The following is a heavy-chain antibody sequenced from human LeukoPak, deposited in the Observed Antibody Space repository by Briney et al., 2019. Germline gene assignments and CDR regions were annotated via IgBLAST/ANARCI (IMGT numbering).Heavy chain of an antibody. V-gene: IGHV4-38-2*02. CDR2: IHHSGNT. CDR1: GYSISSGYY. CDR3: AQNGQSGFSFDP. J-gene: IGHJ5*02. Sequence: SETLSLTCTVSGYSISSGYYWGWIRQPPGKGLEWIGSIHHSGNTYYNPSLKSRVTISADTSKNQFSLKLSSVTAADTAVYYCAQNGQSGFSFDPWGQGTLVTVSS. D-gene: IGHD2-8*01.